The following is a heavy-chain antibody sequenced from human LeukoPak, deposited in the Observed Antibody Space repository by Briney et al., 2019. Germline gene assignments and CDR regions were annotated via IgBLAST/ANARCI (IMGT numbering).Heavy chain of an antibody. CDR2: ISAYNGNT. Sequence: ASVKVSCKASGYTFTAYYMHWVRQAPGQGLEWMGWISAYNGNTNYAQKLQGRVTMTTDTSTSTAYMELRSLRSDDTAVYYCARVGVVVVAATLGWLDPWGQGTLVTVSS. J-gene: IGHJ5*02. V-gene: IGHV1-18*04. CDR3: ARVGVVVVAATLGWLDP. CDR1: GYTFTAYY. D-gene: IGHD2-15*01.